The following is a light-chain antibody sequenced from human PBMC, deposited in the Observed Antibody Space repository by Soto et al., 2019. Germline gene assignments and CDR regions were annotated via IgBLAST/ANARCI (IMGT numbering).Light chain of an antibody. Sequence: EIGMTQSPATLSVSPGERATLSCRASQSITSTVAWYQQKPGQAPRLLIYGASTRATGIPARFSGSGSGTEFTLTISNLQSDVSCVYHGQQYKDCPTSFGQETKVEVK. V-gene: IGKV3-15*01. CDR2: GAS. CDR1: QSITST. CDR3: QQYKDCPTS. J-gene: IGKJ1*01.